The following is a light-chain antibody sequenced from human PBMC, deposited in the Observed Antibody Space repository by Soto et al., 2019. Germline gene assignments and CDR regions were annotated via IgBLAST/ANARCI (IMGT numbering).Light chain of an antibody. J-gene: IGLJ1*01. Sequence: QSVLTQPASVSGSPGQSITISCTGTGGDIGNYNLVSWYRQNPGEAPKLIIYEVNKRPSGISSRLSGSKSGYTAFLTISGLQAEDEADYHCCSYAGSHSYIFGSGTKVTV. V-gene: IGLV2-23*02. CDR3: CSYAGSHSYI. CDR1: GGDIGNYNL. CDR2: EVN.